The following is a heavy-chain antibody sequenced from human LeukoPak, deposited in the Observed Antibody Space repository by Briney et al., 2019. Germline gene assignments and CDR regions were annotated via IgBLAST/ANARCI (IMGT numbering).Heavy chain of an antibody. CDR1: GFTFSDYY. J-gene: IGHJ6*02. CDR3: ARDPFTYYDFWSSYYMIPNGMDV. V-gene: IGHV3-11*06. Sequence: GGSLRLSCAASGFTFSDYYMSWIRQAPGKGLEWVSYISSSSSYTNYADSVKGRFTISRDNAKNSLYLQMNSLRAEDTAVFYCARDPFTYYDFWSSYYMIPNGMDVWGQGTTVTVSS. D-gene: IGHD3-3*01. CDR2: ISSSSSYT.